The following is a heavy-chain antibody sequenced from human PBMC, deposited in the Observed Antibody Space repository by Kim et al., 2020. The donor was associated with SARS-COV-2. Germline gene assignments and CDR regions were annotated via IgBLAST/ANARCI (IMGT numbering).Heavy chain of an antibody. V-gene: IGHV4-59*13. CDR3: ARVHPDYGDYVGDWFDP. Sequence: SETLSLTCTVSGGSISSYYWSWIRQPPGKGLEWIGYIYYSGSTNYNPSLKSRVTISVDTSKNQFSLKLSSLTAADTAVYYCARVHPDYGDYVGDWFDPWGQGTLVTVSS. J-gene: IGHJ5*02. CDR1: GGSISSYY. D-gene: IGHD4-17*01. CDR2: IYYSGST.